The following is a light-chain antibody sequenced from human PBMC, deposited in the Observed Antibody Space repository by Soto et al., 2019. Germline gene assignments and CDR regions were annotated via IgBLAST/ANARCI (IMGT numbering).Light chain of an antibody. Sequence: QSALTQPASVSGSPGQSITISCTGTSSDVGGYNYVSWYQQHPGKAPKVMLFDVTNRPSGVSSRFSGSKSGNTASLTISGLQAEDEAEYYCISYTSSSTLYVFGTGNKVTVL. V-gene: IGLV2-14*03. CDR3: ISYTSSSTLYV. J-gene: IGLJ1*01. CDR1: SSDVGGYNY. CDR2: DVT.